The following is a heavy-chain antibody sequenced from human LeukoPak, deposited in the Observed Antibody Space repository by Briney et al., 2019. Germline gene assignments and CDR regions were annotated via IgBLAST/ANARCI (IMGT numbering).Heavy chain of an antibody. J-gene: IGHJ5*02. Sequence: SETLSLTCSVSGGSISSNNYYWGWIRQPPGKGLEWIGSIYYSGSTYYNPSLKSRVIISVDTSKNQFSLKLSSVTAADTATFYCARQRNWFDPWGQGIPVTVST. CDR2: IYYSGST. V-gene: IGHV4-39*01. CDR1: GGSISSNNYY. CDR3: ARQRNWFDP.